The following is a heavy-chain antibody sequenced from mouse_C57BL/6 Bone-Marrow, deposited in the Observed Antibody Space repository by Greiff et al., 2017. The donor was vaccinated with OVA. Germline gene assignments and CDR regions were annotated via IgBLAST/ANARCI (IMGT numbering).Heavy chain of an antibody. CDR1: GFSLTSYG. J-gene: IGHJ2*01. D-gene: IGHD2-1*01. CDR3: ARGGPYGNYVDY. CDR2: IWSGGST. V-gene: IGHV2-2*01. Sequence: VKLMESGPGLVQPSQSLSITCTVSGFSLTSYGVHWVRQSPGQGLEWLGVIWSGGSTDYNAAFISRLSISKDNSKSQVFFKMNSLQADDTAIYYCARGGPYGNYVDYWGQGTTLTVSS.